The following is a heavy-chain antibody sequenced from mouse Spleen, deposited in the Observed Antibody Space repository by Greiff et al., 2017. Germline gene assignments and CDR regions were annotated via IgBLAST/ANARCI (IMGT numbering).Heavy chain of an antibody. CDR1: GYTFTSYY. CDR3: ARSTMITTTVLYAMDY. J-gene: IGHJ4*01. Sequence: QVQLQQSGPELVKPGASVRISCKASGYTFTSYYIHWVKQRPGQGLEWIGWIYPGNVNTKYNEKFKGKATLTADKSSSTAYMQLSSLTSEDSAVYFCARSTMITTTVLYAMDYWGQGTSVTVSS. CDR2: IYPGNVNT. D-gene: IGHD2-4*01. V-gene: IGHV1S56*01.